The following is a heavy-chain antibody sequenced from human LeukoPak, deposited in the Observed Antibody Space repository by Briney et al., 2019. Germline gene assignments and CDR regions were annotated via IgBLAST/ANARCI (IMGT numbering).Heavy chain of an antibody. D-gene: IGHD3-10*01. CDR3: AKDGTYYYGSGNFDY. CDR2: ISGSGGST. Sequence: PGGSLGLSCAVSGFTFSSYWMTWVRQAPGKGLEWVSAISGSGGSTYYADSVKGRFTISRDNSKNTLYLQMNSLRAEDTAVYYCAKDGTYYYGSGNFDYWGQGTLVTVSS. J-gene: IGHJ4*02. V-gene: IGHV3-23*01. CDR1: GFTFSSYW.